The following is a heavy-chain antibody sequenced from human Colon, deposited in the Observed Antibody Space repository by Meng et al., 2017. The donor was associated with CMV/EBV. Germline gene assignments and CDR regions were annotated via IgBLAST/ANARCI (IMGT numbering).Heavy chain of an antibody. J-gene: IGHJ4*02. CDR2: ISWDGTNI. V-gene: IGHV3-43*01. CDR1: GFIFEDYS. CDR3: AKDRTTRWYGPFDD. Sequence: GGSLKISCAASGFIFEDYSMHWVRQAPGKGLEWVSLISWDGTNIYYADAVKGRFTISRDNSKSSLYLEMNSLRAEDTAFYYCAKDRTTRWYGPFDDWGQGTLVTVSS. D-gene: IGHD2-2*01.